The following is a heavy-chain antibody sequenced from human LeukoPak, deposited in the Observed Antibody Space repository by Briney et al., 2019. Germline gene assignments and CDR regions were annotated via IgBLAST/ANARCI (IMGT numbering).Heavy chain of an antibody. CDR2: ISSSGSTI. J-gene: IGHJ3*02. Sequence: GGSLRLSCAASGFTFSDYYRSWIRQAPGKGLEWVSYISSSGSTIYYAHSVKGRFTISRDNAKNSLYLQMNSLRAEDTAVYYCARSRPSRYCSGGSCTHHAFDIWGQGIMVTVSS. CDR3: ARSRPSRYCSGGSCTHHAFDI. CDR1: GFTFSDYY. V-gene: IGHV3-11*04. D-gene: IGHD2-15*01.